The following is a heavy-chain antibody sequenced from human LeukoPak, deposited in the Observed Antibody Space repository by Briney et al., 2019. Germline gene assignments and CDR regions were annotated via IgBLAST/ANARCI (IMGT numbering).Heavy chain of an antibody. V-gene: IGHV4-59*08. D-gene: IGHD6-13*01. J-gene: IGHJ4*02. CDR2: IYYSGST. CDR1: GGSISSYY. Sequence: SETLSLTRTVSGGSISSYYRSWIRQPPGKGLEWIGYIYYSGSTNYNPSLKSRVTISVDTSKNQFSLKLSSVTAADTAVYYCARHGMGSSWLRVDYWGQGTLVTVSS. CDR3: ARHGMGSSWLRVDY.